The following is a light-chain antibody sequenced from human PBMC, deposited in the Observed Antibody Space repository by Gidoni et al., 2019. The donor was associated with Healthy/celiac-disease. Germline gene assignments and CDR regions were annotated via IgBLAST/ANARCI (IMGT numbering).Light chain of an antibody. CDR1: PGVLYSSNNTNY. CDR3: QQYYSTPFT. J-gene: IGKJ3*01. CDR2: WAS. Sequence: GERATINCKSSPGVLYSSNNTNYLSWYQQKPGQPPKLLIYWASTRESGVPDRCSGSWSGTDFTLTISSLHAEDVAVYYCQQYYSTPFTFGPGTKVEIK. V-gene: IGKV4-1*01.